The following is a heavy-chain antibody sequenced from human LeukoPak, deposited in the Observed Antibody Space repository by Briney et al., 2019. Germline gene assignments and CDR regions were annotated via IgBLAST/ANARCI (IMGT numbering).Heavy chain of an antibody. V-gene: IGHV3-30*02. CDR2: IRYDGSNE. CDR3: AKDRWGAVAGTGDAFDI. Sequence: GGSLRLSCAASGFTFSSYGMHWVRQAPGKGLEWVSFIRYDGSNEYYADSVRGRFTISRDNSKNTLYLQMNSLRAEDTAVYYCAKDRWGAVAGTGDAFDIWGQGTMVTVSS. D-gene: IGHD6-19*01. CDR1: GFTFSSYG. J-gene: IGHJ3*02.